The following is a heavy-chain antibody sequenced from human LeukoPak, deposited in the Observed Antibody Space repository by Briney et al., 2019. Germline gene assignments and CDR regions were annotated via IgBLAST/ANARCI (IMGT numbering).Heavy chain of an antibody. CDR1: GYSISSGYY. Sequence: SETLSLTCTVSGYSISSGYYWGWIRQPPGKGLEWIGSIYHSGSTYYNPSLKSRVTISVDTSKNQFSLKLSSVTAADTAVYSCARGSVRGEFDPWGQGTLVTVSS. V-gene: IGHV4-38-2*02. J-gene: IGHJ5*02. CDR3: ARGSVRGEFDP. CDR2: IYHSGST. D-gene: IGHD3-10*01.